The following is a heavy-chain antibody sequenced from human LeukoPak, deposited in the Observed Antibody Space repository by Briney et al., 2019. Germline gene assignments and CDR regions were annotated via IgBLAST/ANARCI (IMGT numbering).Heavy chain of an antibody. D-gene: IGHD1-26*01. V-gene: IGHV1-8*01. CDR2: MNPNSGHT. CDR3: ARSIVGVRKRNDY. Sequence: ASVKVSCKPSGYTFTRYNTICVRQASGQGLEWMGWMNPNSGHTGYAQTFQGRVTMTRTTSISTAYMELTSLTSEDSAVYYCARSIVGVRKRNDYWGQGTLVTVSS. CDR1: GYTFTRYN. J-gene: IGHJ4*02.